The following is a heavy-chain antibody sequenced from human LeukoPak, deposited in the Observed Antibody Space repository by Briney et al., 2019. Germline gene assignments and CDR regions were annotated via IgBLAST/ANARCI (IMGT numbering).Heavy chain of an antibody. CDR3: ARLGEGGWYATFFDY. V-gene: IGHV1-18*01. J-gene: IGHJ4*02. CDR1: GYTFTSYG. D-gene: IGHD6-19*01. Sequence: ASVKVSCKASGYTFTSYGISWVRQAPGQGLEWMGWISAYNGNTNYAQKLQGRVTMATDTSTSTAYMELRSLRSDDTAVYYCARLGEGGWYATFFDYWGQGTLVTVSS. CDR2: ISAYNGNT.